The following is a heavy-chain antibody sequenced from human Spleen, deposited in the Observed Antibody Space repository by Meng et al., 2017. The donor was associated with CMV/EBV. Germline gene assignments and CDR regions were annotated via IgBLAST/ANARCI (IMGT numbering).Heavy chain of an antibody. CDR2: INQSGRI. D-gene: IGHD3-3*01. CDR1: GASFRGNY. Sequence: SETLSLTCGVYGASFRGNYWSWIRQPPGKGLEWIGEINQSGRINCNPTLKSRVTLSIDTSKKHFSLNLTSVTAADTAVYYCARDLTSAGDTNFGVLITPGGMDVWGQGTTVTVSS. CDR3: ARDLTSAGDTNFGVLITPGGMDV. J-gene: IGHJ6*02. V-gene: IGHV4-34*01.